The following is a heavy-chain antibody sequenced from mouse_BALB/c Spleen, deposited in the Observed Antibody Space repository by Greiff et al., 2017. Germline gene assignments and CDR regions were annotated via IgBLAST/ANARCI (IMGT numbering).Heavy chain of an antibody. D-gene: IGHD2-3*01. CDR1: GFTFSSYA. V-gene: IGHV5-6-5*01. CDR3: ARGDDGYYVFAY. Sequence: DVKLVESGGGLVKPGGSLKLSCAASGFTFSSYAMSWVRQTPEKRLEWVASISSGGSTYYPDSVKGRFTISRDNARNILYLQMSSLRSEDTAMYYCARGDDGYYVFAYWGQGTLVTVSA. CDR2: ISSGGST. J-gene: IGHJ3*01.